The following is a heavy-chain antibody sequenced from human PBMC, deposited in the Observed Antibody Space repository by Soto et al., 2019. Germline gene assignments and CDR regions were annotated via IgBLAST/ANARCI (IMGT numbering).Heavy chain of an antibody. J-gene: IGHJ3*02. V-gene: IGHV3-66*01. CDR3: ARDLINKAFDI. CDR2: IYSGGGT. Sequence: GGSLRLSCAASGFTVGKSFLIWVRQVPGRGLELVSVIYSGGGTVYAESVQGRFTISRDSYKNTVFLQMNSVRVEDTAVYYCARDLINKAFDIWGQGTMVTVSS. D-gene: IGHD3-16*01. CDR1: GFTVGKSF.